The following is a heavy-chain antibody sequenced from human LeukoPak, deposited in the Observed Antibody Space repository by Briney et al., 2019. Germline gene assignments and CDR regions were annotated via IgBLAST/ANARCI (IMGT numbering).Heavy chain of an antibody. CDR3: AKDIAGAVAGRLGPGDAFDI. J-gene: IGHJ3*02. D-gene: IGHD6-19*01. CDR2: ISWNSGSI. V-gene: IGHV3-9*01. CDR1: GFTFDDYA. Sequence: PGRSLTLSCAASGFTFDDYAMHWVRQAPGKGLEWVSGISWNSGSIGYADSVKGRFTISRDNAKNSLYLQMNSLRAEDTALYYCAKDIAGAVAGRLGPGDAFDIWGQGTMVTVSS.